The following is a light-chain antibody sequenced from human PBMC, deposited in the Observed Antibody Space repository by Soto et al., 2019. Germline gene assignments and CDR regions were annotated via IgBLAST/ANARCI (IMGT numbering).Light chain of an antibody. J-gene: IGKJ2*01. CDR3: QQYSSLPHT. Sequence: ESVLTQSPGTLSLSPGERATLSCRASQSVTNRYFAWYQQRPGQAPRLLIYGISNRATGIPDRFSGSGSATDITLTISRLAPEGFVVYYCQQYSSLPHTFGQGTKLEVK. CDR2: GIS. V-gene: IGKV3-20*01. CDR1: QSVTNRY.